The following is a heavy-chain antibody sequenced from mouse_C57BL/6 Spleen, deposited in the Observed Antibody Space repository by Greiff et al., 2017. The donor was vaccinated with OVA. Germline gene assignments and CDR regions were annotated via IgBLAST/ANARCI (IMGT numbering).Heavy chain of an antibody. CDR1: GYTFTSYT. D-gene: IGHD2-4*01. CDR3: AREGIYYDYAWFAD. J-gene: IGHJ3*01. CDR2: INPSSGYT. Sequence: QVQLKQSGAELARPGASVKMSCKASGYTFTSYTMHWVKQRPGQGLEWIGYINPSSGYTKYNQKFKDKATLTADKSSSTAYMQLSSLTSEDSAVYYCAREGIYYDYAWFADWGQGTLVTVSA. V-gene: IGHV1-4*01.